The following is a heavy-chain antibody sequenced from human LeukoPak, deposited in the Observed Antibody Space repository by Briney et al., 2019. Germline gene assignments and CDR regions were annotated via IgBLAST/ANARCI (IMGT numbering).Heavy chain of an antibody. CDR2: ISSSGSTI. J-gene: IGHJ5*02. CDR1: GFTFSDYY. D-gene: IGHD2-15*01. Sequence: GGSLRLSCAASGFTFSDYYMSWIRQAPGKGLEWASYISSSGSTIYYADSVKGRFTISRDNAKNSLYLQMNSLRAEDTAVYYCARDLHPVIAGYCSGGSCYGAGWFDPWGQGTLVTVSS. V-gene: IGHV3-11*01. CDR3: ARDLHPVIAGYCSGGSCYGAGWFDP.